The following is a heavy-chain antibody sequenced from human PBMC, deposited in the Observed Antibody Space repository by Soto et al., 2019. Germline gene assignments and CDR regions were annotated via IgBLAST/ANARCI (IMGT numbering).Heavy chain of an antibody. CDR2: IYYSGST. CDR1: GGSISSYY. V-gene: IGHV4-59*01. J-gene: IGHJ6*02. CDR3: ARVTRADSSSWYYYYGLDV. Sequence: QVQLQESGPGLVKPSETLSLTCTVSGGSISSYYWSWIRQPPGKGLEWIGYIYYSGSTNYNPSLKSRVTISVDTSKNQFSLKLSSVTAADTAVYYCARVTRADSSSWYYYYGLDVWGQGTTVTVSS. D-gene: IGHD6-13*01.